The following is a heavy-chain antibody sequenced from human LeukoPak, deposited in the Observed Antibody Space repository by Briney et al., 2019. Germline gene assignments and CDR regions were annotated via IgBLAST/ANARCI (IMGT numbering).Heavy chain of an antibody. Sequence: SETLSLTCAVYGGSFSGYYWSWIRQPPGKGLEWIGEINHSGSTNYNPSLKSRVTISVDTSKNQFSLKLSSVTAADTAVYYCARGGYGSGRRWFDPWGQETLVTVSS. CDR2: INHSGST. CDR1: GGSFSGYY. V-gene: IGHV4-34*01. D-gene: IGHD3-10*01. CDR3: ARGGYGSGRRWFDP. J-gene: IGHJ5*02.